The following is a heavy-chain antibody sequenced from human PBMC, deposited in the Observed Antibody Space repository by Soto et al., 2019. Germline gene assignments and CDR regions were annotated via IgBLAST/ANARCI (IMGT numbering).Heavy chain of an antibody. CDR1: GFTFSSYA. Sequence: GGSLRLSCSASGFTFSSYAMHWVRQAPGKGLEYVSAISSNGGSTYYADSVKGRFTISRDNSKNTLYLQMSSLRAEDTAVYYCVKDWVELGILDAFDIWGQGTMVTVSS. D-gene: IGHD7-27*01. CDR3: VKDWVELGILDAFDI. J-gene: IGHJ3*02. V-gene: IGHV3-64D*06. CDR2: ISSNGGST.